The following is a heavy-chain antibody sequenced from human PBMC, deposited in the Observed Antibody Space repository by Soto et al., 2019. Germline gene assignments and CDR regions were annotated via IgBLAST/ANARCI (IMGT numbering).Heavy chain of an antibody. V-gene: IGHV3-23*01. CDR2: ISGRDAGT. CDR3: AKDAPGSGWLSDY. D-gene: IGHD3-22*01. J-gene: IGHJ4*02. CDR1: GFTFSNYA. Sequence: EVQLLESGGGLVHPGESLRLSCAASGFTFSNYAMSWVRQAPGKGLEWVSTISGRDAGTSYADSVKGRFTISRDNSKNTLYLQMNSLRAEGTAVYYCAKDAPGSGWLSDYWGQGARVTVSS.